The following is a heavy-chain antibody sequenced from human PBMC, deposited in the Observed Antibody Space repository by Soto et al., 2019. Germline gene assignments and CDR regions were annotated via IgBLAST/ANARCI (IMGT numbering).Heavy chain of an antibody. CDR1: GFTFSSYG. D-gene: IGHD2-2*01. CDR2: ISYDGSNK. Sequence: QVQLVESGGGVVQPGRSLRLSCAASGFTFSSYGMYWVRQAPGKGLEWVAVISYDGSNKYYADSVKGRFTISRDNSKNTLYLQMNSLRAEDTAVYYCARDYCSSTSCLHYYYYGMDVWGQGTTVTVSS. V-gene: IGHV3-30*03. J-gene: IGHJ6*02. CDR3: ARDYCSSTSCLHYYYYGMDV.